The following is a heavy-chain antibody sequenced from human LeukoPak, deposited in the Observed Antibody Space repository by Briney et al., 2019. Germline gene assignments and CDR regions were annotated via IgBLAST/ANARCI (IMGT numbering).Heavy chain of an antibody. CDR2: IYTSGST. D-gene: IGHD3-10*01. J-gene: IGHJ3*02. V-gene: IGHV4-4*07. Sequence: SETLSLTCTVSGGSISSYYWSWIRQPAGKGLEWIGRIYTSGSTNYNPSLKRLVTMSVDTSKNQFSLKLSSVTAADTAVYYCASYYGSGGRAFDIWGQGTMVTVSS. CDR3: ASYYGSGGRAFDI. CDR1: GGSISSYY.